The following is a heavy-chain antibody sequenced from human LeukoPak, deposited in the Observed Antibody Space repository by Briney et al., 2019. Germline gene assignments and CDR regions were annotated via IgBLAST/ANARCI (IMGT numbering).Heavy chain of an antibody. CDR1: GFTFDDYA. J-gene: IGHJ4*02. CDR2: ISWNSGSI. Sequence: GGSLRLSCAASGFTFDDYAMRWVRQAPGKGLEWVSGISWNSGSIGYADSVKGRFTISRDNAKNSLYLQMNSLRAEDTAVYYCASSGYDVNIDYWGQGTLVTVSS. V-gene: IGHV3-9*01. CDR3: ASSGYDVNIDY. D-gene: IGHD5-12*01.